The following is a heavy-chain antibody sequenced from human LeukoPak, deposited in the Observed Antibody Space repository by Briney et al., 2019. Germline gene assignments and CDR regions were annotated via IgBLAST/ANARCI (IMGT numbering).Heavy chain of an antibody. Sequence: SETLSLTCTVSGGSISSYYWSWIRQPPGKGLEWIGYIYYSGSTNYNPSLRSRVTISVDTSKNQFSLKLSSVTAADTAVYYCAREIPLSGSYSHAFDIWGQGTMVTVSS. V-gene: IGHV4-59*01. D-gene: IGHD1-26*01. CDR2: IYYSGST. J-gene: IGHJ3*02. CDR1: GGSISSYY. CDR3: AREIPLSGSYSHAFDI.